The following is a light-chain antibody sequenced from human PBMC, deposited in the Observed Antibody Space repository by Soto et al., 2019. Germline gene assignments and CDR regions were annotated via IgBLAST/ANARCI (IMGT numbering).Light chain of an antibody. CDR3: QQRNNWQWT. CDR2: DAS. Sequence: EIVLTQSPATLSLSPGERATLSCRASQSVYNYLAWYQLKPGQAPRLLIYDASNRAAGIPARFGASGSATDFTLTISSLEPEDFAFYYCQQRNNWQWTFGQGSKVDIK. CDR1: QSVYNY. J-gene: IGKJ1*01. V-gene: IGKV3-11*01.